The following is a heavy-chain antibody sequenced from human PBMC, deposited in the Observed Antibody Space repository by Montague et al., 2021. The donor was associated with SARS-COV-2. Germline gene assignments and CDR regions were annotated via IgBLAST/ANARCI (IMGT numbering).Heavy chain of an antibody. Sequence: SETLSLTCTVSGGSISSSSYYWGWIRQPPGKGLEWIGNIFYSGSTYYNPSLKSRVTISVDTSKNQFSLKLSSVTAAEAAVYYCARAIRGYGYDEAFDIWGQGTMVTVSS. V-gene: IGHV4-39*01. CDR2: IFYSGST. J-gene: IGHJ3*02. CDR1: GGSISSSSYY. CDR3: ARAIRGYGYDEAFDI. D-gene: IGHD5-18*01.